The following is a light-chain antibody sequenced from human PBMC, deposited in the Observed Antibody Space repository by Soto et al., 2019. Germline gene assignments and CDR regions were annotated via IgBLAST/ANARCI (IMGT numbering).Light chain of an antibody. Sequence: PGERATLSCRASQTVSSSSLAWYQQKPGQAPRLLIYGASSRATGIPDRFSGSGSGTDFTLTISRLEPEDFAVYYCQQYGSSPFTFGPGTKVDIK. CDR1: QTVSSSS. V-gene: IGKV3-20*01. J-gene: IGKJ3*01. CDR3: QQYGSSPFT. CDR2: GAS.